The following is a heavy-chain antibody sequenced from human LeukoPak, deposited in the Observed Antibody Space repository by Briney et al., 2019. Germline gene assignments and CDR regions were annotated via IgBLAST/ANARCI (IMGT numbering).Heavy chain of an antibody. CDR3: AKAVSPVDVGY. CDR1: GFSFSSYA. Sequence: GGSLRLSCAASGFSFSSYATSWVRQAPGTGLEWVAAISGSGDSTYYADTVKGRFTISRDNSKNTLNLQMNSLRAEDTAVYFCAKAVSPVDVGYWGRGTLVTVSS. V-gene: IGHV3-23*01. J-gene: IGHJ4*02. D-gene: IGHD5-12*01. CDR2: ISGSGDST.